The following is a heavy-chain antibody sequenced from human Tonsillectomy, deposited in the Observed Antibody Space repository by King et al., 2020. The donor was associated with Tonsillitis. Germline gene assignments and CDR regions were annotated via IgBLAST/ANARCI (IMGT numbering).Heavy chain of an antibody. J-gene: IGHJ3*02. Sequence: QLQESDPVLVKPSQTLSLTCAVSGGSINNGGYYWSWIRQHPGKGLEWVGHIYYSGSTYYNPSLKSRLGISLDTSKNQFSLNLKSLTAADTAVYYCARDPSYYGGAFDIWGQGTMVIVSS. CDR2: IYYSGST. V-gene: IGHV4-31*11. CDR1: GGSINNGGYY. D-gene: IGHD4-23*01. CDR3: ARDPSYYGGAFDI.